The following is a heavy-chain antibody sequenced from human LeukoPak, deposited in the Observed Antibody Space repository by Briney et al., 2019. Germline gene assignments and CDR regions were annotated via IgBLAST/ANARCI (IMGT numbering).Heavy chain of an antibody. J-gene: IGHJ4*02. D-gene: IGHD3-22*01. CDR1: GFTFSNYA. CDR2: ISGGGGTT. Sequence: PGGSLRLSCAASGFTFSNYAMSWVRQAPGKGLEWVSGISGGGGTTYYADSVKGRFTFSRGNSKNTLYLQMSSLRAEDTAVYYCARAMMVVTNLWGVFDYWGQGTLVTVSS. V-gene: IGHV3-23*01. CDR3: ARAMMVVTNLWGVFDY.